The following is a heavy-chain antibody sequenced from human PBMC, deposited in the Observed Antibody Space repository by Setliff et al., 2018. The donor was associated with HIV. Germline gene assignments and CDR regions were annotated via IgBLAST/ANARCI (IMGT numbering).Heavy chain of an antibody. Sequence: SETLSLTCTVSGASISSFYWSWIRQPPGKGLDWIGYIYTSGSTNYNPSLKSRVTMSVGTSKNQFSLKLSSVTAADTAVYYCARCYYNFWSGYPLDYMDVWGKGTTVTVSS. D-gene: IGHD3-3*01. V-gene: IGHV4-4*08. CDR2: IYTSGST. CDR1: GASISSFY. J-gene: IGHJ6*03. CDR3: ARCYYNFWSGYPLDYMDV.